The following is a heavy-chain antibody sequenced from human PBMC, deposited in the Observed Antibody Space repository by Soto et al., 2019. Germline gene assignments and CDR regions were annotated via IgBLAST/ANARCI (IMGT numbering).Heavy chain of an antibody. J-gene: IGHJ4*02. D-gene: IGHD6-25*01. Sequence: QGQLVQSGAEVNKPGASVMVYCKSSRHYDINWVRQAPGQWLAWVGFLIIDTGRTGSARKFKGRVTMTGEPSRSTSYMELADLRSEDTAVYFCATSEEAAVLTNWGQGPLVSVSS. V-gene: IGHV1-8*01. CDR1: RHYD. CDR2: LIIDTGRT. CDR3: ATSEEAAVLTN.